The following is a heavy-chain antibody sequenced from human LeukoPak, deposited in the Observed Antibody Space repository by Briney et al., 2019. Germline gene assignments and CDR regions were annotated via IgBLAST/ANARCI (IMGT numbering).Heavy chain of an antibody. V-gene: IGHV4-38-2*01. CDR2: VYCSGST. J-gene: IGHJ4*02. D-gene: IGHD4-17*01. Sequence: SETLSLTCAVSGYSISSGDYWGWIRQPPGKGLEWIGSVYCSGSTHYNPSLKSRVTISVGRSRNQFSLRLSSVTAADTAVYYCARNSTVTSPSTGYFDYWGQGTLATVSS. CDR3: ARNSTVTSPSTGYFDY. CDR1: GYSISSGDY.